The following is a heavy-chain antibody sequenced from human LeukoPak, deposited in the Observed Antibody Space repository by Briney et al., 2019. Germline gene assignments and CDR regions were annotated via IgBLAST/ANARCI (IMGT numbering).Heavy chain of an antibody. V-gene: IGHV1-46*01. CDR2: INPSGGST. D-gene: IGHD5-12*01. J-gene: IGHJ4*02. CDR3: AREPSGYDSPS. CDR1: GYTFTSYY. Sequence: ASVKVSCKASGYTFTSYYTHWVRQAPGQGLEWMGIINPSGGSTSYAQKFQGRVTMTRDTSTSTVYMELSSLRSEDTAVYYCAREPSGYDSPSWGQGTLVTVSS.